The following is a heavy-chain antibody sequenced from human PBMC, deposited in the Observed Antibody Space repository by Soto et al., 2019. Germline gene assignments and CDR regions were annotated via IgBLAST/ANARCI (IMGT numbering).Heavy chain of an antibody. J-gene: IGHJ3*02. V-gene: IGHV3-23*01. CDR3: AKDRITIFGVVFLDAFDI. Sequence: GGSLRLSCAASGFTFSSYAMSWVRQAPEKGLEWVSAISGSGGSTYYADSVKGRFTISRDNSKNTLYLQMNSLRAEDTAVYYCAKDRITIFGVVFLDAFDIWGQGTMVTVSS. CDR1: GFTFSSYA. CDR2: ISGSGGST. D-gene: IGHD3-3*01.